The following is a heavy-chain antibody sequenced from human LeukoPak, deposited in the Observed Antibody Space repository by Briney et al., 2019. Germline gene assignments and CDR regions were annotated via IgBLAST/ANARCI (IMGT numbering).Heavy chain of an antibody. CDR1: SGSISSYY. Sequence: SETLSLTCTVSSGSISSYYWSWIRQPPGKGLEWIGYIYYTGSTNYKPSLKSRVTISVDTSKNQFSVNLSSVTAADTAVYYCARHGPYLGRLGWFDPWGQGTLVTVSS. V-gene: IGHV4-59*08. J-gene: IGHJ5*02. CDR3: ARHGPYLGRLGWFDP. D-gene: IGHD1-26*01. CDR2: IYYTGST.